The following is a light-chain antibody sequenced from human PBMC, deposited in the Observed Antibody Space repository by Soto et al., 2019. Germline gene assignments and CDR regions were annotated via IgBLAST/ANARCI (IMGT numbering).Light chain of an antibody. Sequence: QSALTQPASVSGSPGQSITISCTGTSSDVGGYNSVSWYQQHPGKAPKLMIYDVSNRPSGVSNRFSGSKSGNTASLTISGLQAEDEAYYYCSSYTSSSTLVFGGGTKLTVL. V-gene: IGLV2-14*01. CDR2: DVS. CDR1: SSDVGGYNS. J-gene: IGLJ2*01. CDR3: SSYTSSSTLV.